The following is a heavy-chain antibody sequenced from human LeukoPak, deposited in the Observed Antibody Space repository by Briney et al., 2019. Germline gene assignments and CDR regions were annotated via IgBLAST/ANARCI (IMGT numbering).Heavy chain of an antibody. V-gene: IGHV3-48*02. CDR3: ARDRSGWYGGGFYFDY. D-gene: IGHD6-19*01. Sequence: GGSLRLSCAASGFTFSSYSMNWVRQAPGKGLGCVSYISSSSSTIYYADSVKGRFTISRDNAKNSLYLQMNSLRDEDTAVYYCARDRSGWYGGGFYFDYWGQGTLVTVSS. J-gene: IGHJ4*02. CDR2: ISSSSSTI. CDR1: GFTFSSYS.